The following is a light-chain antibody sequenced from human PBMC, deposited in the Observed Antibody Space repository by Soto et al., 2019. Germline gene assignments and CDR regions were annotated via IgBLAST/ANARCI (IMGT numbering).Light chain of an antibody. V-gene: IGLV2-14*01. CDR1: SSDVGGYNY. CDR2: EVS. CDR3: SSYTGSSTLV. Sequence: QSALTQPASVSGSPGQSITISCTGTSSDVGGYNYVSWYQQHPGKAPKLMISEVSNRPSGVSNRFSGSKSGNTASLTISGLQAEDGADDYCSSYTGSSTLVFGGGTKRTVL. J-gene: IGLJ2*01.